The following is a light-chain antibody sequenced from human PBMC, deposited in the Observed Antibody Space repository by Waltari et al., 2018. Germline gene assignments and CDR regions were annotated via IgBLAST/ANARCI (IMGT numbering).Light chain of an antibody. CDR2: GAS. CDR1: QNITKH. Sequence: EIVMTQSPATLSVSPGERATLTCRASQNITKHLAWYQQQLGQAPRLLLSGASTRATGVPARCSGSRSGTEFTLTISSLQSEDFAVYYCQHYKNRPPVTFGPGTKVDLK. J-gene: IGKJ3*01. V-gene: IGKV3-15*01. CDR3: QHYKNRPPVT.